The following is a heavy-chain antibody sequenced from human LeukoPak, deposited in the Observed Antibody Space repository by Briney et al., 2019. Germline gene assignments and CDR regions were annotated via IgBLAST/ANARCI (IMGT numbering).Heavy chain of an antibody. CDR1: GGSFSGYY. CDR3: ASWQRGYSSSGYYGMDV. V-gene: IGHV4-34*01. Sequence: SETLSLTCAVYGGSFSGYYWRWIRQPPGKGLEWIGEINHSGSTNYNPSLKSRVTISVDTSKNQFSLKLSSVTAADTAVYYCASWQRGYSSSGYYGMDVWGQGTTVTVSS. CDR2: INHSGST. D-gene: IGHD5-18*01. J-gene: IGHJ6*02.